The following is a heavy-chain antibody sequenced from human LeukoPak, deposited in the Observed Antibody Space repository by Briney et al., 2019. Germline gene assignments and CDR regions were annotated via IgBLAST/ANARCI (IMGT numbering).Heavy chain of an antibody. V-gene: IGHV1-2*02. CDR3: ARLRGYSYGPLSGFDY. Sequence: ASVKVSCKTSGYTFSDYYVHWVRQAPGQGFERMGWINPDSGATNYAQKFQGRVTMTRDTSISTAYMELRSLRSDDTAVYYCARLRGYSYGPLSGFDYWGQGTLVTVSS. CDR1: GYTFSDYY. CDR2: INPDSGAT. J-gene: IGHJ4*02. D-gene: IGHD5-18*01.